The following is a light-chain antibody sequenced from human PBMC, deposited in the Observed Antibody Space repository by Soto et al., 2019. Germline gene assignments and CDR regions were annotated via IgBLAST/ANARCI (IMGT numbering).Light chain of an antibody. CDR1: SGHSNYV. CDR3: QTWDTGIRV. J-gene: IGLJ2*01. CDR2: LNSDGSH. Sequence: VLTQSPSASASLGASVKLTCTLSSGHSNYVIAWHQQQPEKGPRYLMKLNSDGSHSKGDGIPDRYSGSISGAERYLTISSLQSEDEADYYCQTWDTGIRVFGGGTKLTVL. V-gene: IGLV4-69*01.